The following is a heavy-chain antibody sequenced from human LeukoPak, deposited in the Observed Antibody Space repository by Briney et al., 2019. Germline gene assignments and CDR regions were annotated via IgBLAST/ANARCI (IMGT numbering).Heavy chain of an antibody. CDR2: IIPIFGTA. J-gene: IGHJ3*02. CDR3: ARGDYYDSSGYYHDAFDI. D-gene: IGHD3-22*01. V-gene: IGHV1-69*13. CDR1: GGTFSSYA. Sequence: SVKVSCKASGGTFSSYAISWVRQAPGQGLEWMGGIIPIFGTANYAQKFQGRVTNTADESTSTAYMELSSLRSEDTAVYYCARGDYYDSSGYYHDAFDIWGQGTMVTVSS.